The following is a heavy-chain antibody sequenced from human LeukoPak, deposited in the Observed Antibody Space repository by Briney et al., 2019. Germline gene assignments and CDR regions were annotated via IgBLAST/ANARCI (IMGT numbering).Heavy chain of an antibody. CDR2: IYSSGRT. CDR1: GFTVSANY. CDR3: ARSTTSCLCDAFDV. D-gene: IGHD2-2*01. J-gene: IGHJ3*01. Sequence: GGSLRLSCTASGFTVSANYMSWVRQAPGKGLEWVSLIYSSGRTFYADSVKGRFTISRDNSKNTLYLQMNSLRAEDTAVYYCARSTTSCLCDAFDVWGQGTMVTVSS. V-gene: IGHV3-66*02.